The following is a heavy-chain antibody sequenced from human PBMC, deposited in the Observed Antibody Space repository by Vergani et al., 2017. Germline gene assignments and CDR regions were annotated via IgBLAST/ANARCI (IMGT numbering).Heavy chain of an antibody. CDR2: ISYDGSNK. J-gene: IGHJ5*02. CDR1: GFTFSSYG. D-gene: IGHD4-23*01. CDR3: ALHPDYGGVWFDP. Sequence: VQLVESGGGVVQPGRSLRLSCAASGFTFSSYGMHWVRQAPGKGLEWVAVISYDGSNKYYADSVKGRFTISRDNAKNSLYLQMNSLRAEDTAVYYCALHPDYGGVWFDPWGQGTLVTVSS. V-gene: IGHV3-30*03.